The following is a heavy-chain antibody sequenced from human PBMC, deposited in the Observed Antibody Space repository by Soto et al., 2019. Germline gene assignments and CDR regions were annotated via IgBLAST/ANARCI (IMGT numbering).Heavy chain of an antibody. Sequence: GGSLRLSCAASGFTFSRFGMHWVRQAPGKGLEWVAVISYDGSNRFYADSVKGRFTISRGNSKNTLYLQMNSLRPEDTAVYYCAKDLYGSETYTYYCGMDVWGQVTTVPVS. CDR3: AKDLYGSETYTYYCGMDV. CDR2: ISYDGSNR. V-gene: IGHV3-30*18. CDR1: GFTFSRFG. J-gene: IGHJ6*02. D-gene: IGHD3-10*01.